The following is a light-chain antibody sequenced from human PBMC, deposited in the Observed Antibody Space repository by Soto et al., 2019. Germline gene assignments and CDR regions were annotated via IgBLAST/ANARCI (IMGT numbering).Light chain of an antibody. CDR1: QSISSW. J-gene: IGKJ4*01. CDR2: KAS. Sequence: DSQMTQYPSTLSASVGDRVTITCRASQSISSWLAWYQQKPGKAPKLLISKASTLHSGVPPRFSGSGSGTEFTLSISSLQPDDFATYYCQQYESYPMTFGGGTKVEIK. V-gene: IGKV1-5*03. CDR3: QQYESYPMT.